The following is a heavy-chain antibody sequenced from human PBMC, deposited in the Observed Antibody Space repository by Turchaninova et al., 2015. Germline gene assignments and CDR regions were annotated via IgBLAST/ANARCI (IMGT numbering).Heavy chain of an antibody. J-gene: IGHJ1*01. D-gene: IGHD3-3*01. V-gene: IGHV2-5*02. CDR3: AHALRPTSSAEYFQH. CDR2: IYGDDDK. CDR1: GFSLSTSAVG. Sequence: QITLKESGPTLVKPTQTLTLTCTFSGFSLSTSAVGVGWLRQPPGKALEWLALIYGDDDKRYSPSLQSRLTITKDTSKNQVVLSMTSMDPMDTATYYCAHALRPTSSAEYFQHWGQGTLVTVSS.